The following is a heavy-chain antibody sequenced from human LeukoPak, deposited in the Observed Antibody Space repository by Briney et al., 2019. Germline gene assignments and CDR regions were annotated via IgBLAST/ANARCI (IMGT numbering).Heavy chain of an antibody. J-gene: IGHJ4*02. D-gene: IGHD5-12*01. CDR2: INHSGST. V-gene: IGHV4-34*01. CDR1: GGSFSGYY. CDR3: ARVVDVDIVATTNYFDY. Sequence: SETLSLTCAVYGGSFSGYYWSWIRQPPVKGLEWIGEINHSGSTNYNPSLKSRVTISVDTSKNQFSLKLSSVTAADTAVYYCARVVDVDIVATTNYFDYWGQGTLVTVSS.